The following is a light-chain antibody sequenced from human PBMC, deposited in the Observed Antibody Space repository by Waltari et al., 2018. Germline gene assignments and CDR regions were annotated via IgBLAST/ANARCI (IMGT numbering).Light chain of an antibody. CDR1: SSDIGGYNY. CDR2: EVT. CDR3: SSFAGSTNWV. V-gene: IGLV2-8*01. J-gene: IGLJ3*02. Sequence: VTISCTGTSSDIGGYNYVSWYQQHPGKAPKLMIYEVTKRPSGVPDRFSASKSGNTASLTVSGLQAEDEADYYCSSFAGSTNWVFGGGTKLTVL.